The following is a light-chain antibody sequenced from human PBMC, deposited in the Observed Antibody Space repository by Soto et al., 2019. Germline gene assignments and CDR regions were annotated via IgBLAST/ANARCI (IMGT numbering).Light chain of an antibody. CDR1: RSVTTS. CDR3: QQYDKWPQFT. Sequence: DIVITHSLAALSASPVEGTTLSFRASRSVTTSLAWYQQKPGQAPRLLIYGASTRATGIPARFSGSGSGTEFTLTISSLQSEDFAVYYCQQYDKWPQFTFGQGTKVDIK. CDR2: GAS. J-gene: IGKJ2*01. V-gene: IGKV3-15*01.